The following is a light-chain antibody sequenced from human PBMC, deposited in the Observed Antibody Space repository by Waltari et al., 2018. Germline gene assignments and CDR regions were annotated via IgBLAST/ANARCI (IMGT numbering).Light chain of an antibody. CDR3: QQANSFPIT. Sequence: DIQMTQSPSSVSASVGDRVTITCRASQGISTYLAWYQQRPGKAPKLLIYAASSLQSGVPSRFSASGSGTDFTLTTSSMQPEDFATYYCQQANSFPITFGQGTRLEIK. V-gene: IGKV1-12*01. CDR1: QGISTY. J-gene: IGKJ5*01. CDR2: AAS.